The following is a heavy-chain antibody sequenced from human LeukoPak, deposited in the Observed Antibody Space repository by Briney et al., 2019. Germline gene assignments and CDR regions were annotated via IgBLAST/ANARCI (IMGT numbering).Heavy chain of an antibody. D-gene: IGHD2-15*01. V-gene: IGHV3-7*01. CDR1: GFTFSSYW. CDR2: IKQDGSEK. CDR3: ARVGGYCSGGSCPYYFDY. J-gene: IGHJ4*02. Sequence: GGSLRLSCAASGFTFSSYWMSWVRQAPGKGLEWVANIKQDGSEKYYVDSVKGRFTISRDNAKNSRYLKMNSLRAEDTAVYYCARVGGYCSGGSCPYYFDYWGQGTLVTVSS.